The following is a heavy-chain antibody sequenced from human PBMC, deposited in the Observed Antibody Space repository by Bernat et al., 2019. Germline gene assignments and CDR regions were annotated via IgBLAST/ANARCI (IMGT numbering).Heavy chain of an antibody. CDR1: GFTFSSYW. J-gene: IGHJ6*02. V-gene: IGHV3-74*01. Sequence: EVQLVESGGGLVQPGGSLRLSCAASGFTFSSYWMHWVRQAPGKGLVWVSRINSDGSSTSYADSVTGRFPISRDNAKNTLYLQMNSLRAEDTAVYYCARDLWSGYHYYYYGMDVWGQGTTVTVSS. D-gene: IGHD3-3*01. CDR2: INSDGSST. CDR3: ARDLWSGYHYYYYGMDV.